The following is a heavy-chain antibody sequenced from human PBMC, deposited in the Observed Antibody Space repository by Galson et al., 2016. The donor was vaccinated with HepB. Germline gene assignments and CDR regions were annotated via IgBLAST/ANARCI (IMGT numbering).Heavy chain of an antibody. CDR3: ARDSIAVAGYDY. Sequence: SVKVSCKASGYTFTSYGVNWVRQAPGQGLEWVGWSSVFNGNTNYGQKFQGRVTMTTDTSTNTAHLELRSLRSDDTAVYYCARDSIAVAGYDYWGQGTLVTVSS. D-gene: IGHD6-19*01. J-gene: IGHJ4*02. CDR1: GYTFTSYG. V-gene: IGHV1-18*01. CDR2: SSVFNGNT.